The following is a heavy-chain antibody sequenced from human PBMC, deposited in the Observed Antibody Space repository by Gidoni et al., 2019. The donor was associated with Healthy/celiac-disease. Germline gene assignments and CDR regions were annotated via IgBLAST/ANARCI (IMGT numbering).Heavy chain of an antibody. CDR1: GDSVSSNSAA. CDR2: TYYRSKWYN. Sequence: QVQLQQSGPGLVKPSQTLSLTCAIPGDSVSSNSAAWNWFRQSPSTGLEWRGRTYYRSKWYNDYAVSVKSRITINPDTSKNQFSLQLNSVTPEDTAVYYCAISRRVANWYFDLWGRGTLVTVSS. V-gene: IGHV6-1*01. J-gene: IGHJ2*01. D-gene: IGHD3-3*01. CDR3: AISRRVANWYFDL.